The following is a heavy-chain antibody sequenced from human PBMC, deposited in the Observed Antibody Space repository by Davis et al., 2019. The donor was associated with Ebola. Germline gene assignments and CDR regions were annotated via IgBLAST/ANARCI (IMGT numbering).Heavy chain of an antibody. CDR1: GFTFSSYS. CDR2: ISSSSSYI. Sequence: PGGSLRLSCAASGFTFSSYSMNWVRQAPGKGLEWVSSISSSSSYIYYADSVKGRFTISRDNAKNSLYLQMNSLRAEDTAVYYCVKDFGWFGVAVDYWGQGTLVTVSS. D-gene: IGHD3-3*01. CDR3: VKDFGWFGVAVDY. J-gene: IGHJ4*02. V-gene: IGHV3-21*01.